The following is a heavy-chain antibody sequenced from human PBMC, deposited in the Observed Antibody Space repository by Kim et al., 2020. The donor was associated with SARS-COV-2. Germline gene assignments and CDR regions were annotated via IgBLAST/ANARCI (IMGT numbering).Heavy chain of an antibody. CDR3: ARHGGLTIFGVVIPYYYAMDV. D-gene: IGHD3-3*01. J-gene: IGHJ6*02. Sequence: SETLSLTCTVSGGSISSYYWSWIRQPPGKGLEWIGYIYYSGSTNYNPSLKSRVTISVDTSNNQFSLKLSSVTAADTAVYYCARHGGLTIFGVVIPYYYAMDVWGQETTVTVPS. V-gene: IGHV4-59*08. CDR1: GGSISSYY. CDR2: IYYSGST.